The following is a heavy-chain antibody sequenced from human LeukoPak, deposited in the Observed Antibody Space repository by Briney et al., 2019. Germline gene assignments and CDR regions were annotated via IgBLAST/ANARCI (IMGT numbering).Heavy chain of an antibody. CDR1: GGSISSGGYY. Sequence: SQTLSLTCTVSGGSISSGGYYWSWIRQHPGKGLEWIGYIYYSGSTYYNPSLKSRVTISVDKSQNQFSLKLTSVTAADTAVYFCARGVPATVFDYWGQGTLVTVSS. CDR3: ARGVPATVFDY. J-gene: IGHJ4*02. CDR2: IYYSGST. D-gene: IGHD3-10*02. V-gene: IGHV4-31*03.